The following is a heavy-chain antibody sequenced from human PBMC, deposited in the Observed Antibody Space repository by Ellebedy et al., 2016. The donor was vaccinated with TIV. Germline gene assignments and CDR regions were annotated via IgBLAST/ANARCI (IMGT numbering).Heavy chain of an antibody. V-gene: IGHV4-38-2*02. J-gene: IGHJ6*03. CDR2: IYNSGST. CDR1: GYSISSGFY. Sequence: SETLSLTXTVSGYSISSGFYWGWIRQPPGKELEWIGSIYNSGSTYYNPSLKSRVTISVDTSKNQFSLKLSSVTAADTAVYYCARRWVVVVPAATHYYYYMDVWGKGTTVTVSS. CDR3: ARRWVVVVPAATHYYYYMDV. D-gene: IGHD2-2*01.